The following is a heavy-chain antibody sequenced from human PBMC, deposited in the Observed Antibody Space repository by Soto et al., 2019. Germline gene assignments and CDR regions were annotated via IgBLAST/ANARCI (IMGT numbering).Heavy chain of an antibody. CDR2: INTDGGSS. CDR3: AREAGYCSRTSCYRRAFDP. CDR1: GFTFSGHW. V-gene: IGHV3-74*03. D-gene: IGHD2-2*01. J-gene: IGHJ3*01. Sequence: EVQLVESGGDLVQPGGSLRLSCAASGFTFSGHWMHWVRQVPGKGLEWVSRINTDGGSSAYADSVKGRVTISRDNAKNTLYLHMNGLRAEDTAVYYCAREAGYCSRTSCYRRAFDPWGQGTTVTVSS.